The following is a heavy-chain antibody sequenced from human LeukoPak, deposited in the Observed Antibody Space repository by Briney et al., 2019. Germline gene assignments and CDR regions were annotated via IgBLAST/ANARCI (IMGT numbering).Heavy chain of an antibody. Sequence: GESLKISCKGSGYSFINYWIGWVRQMPGKGLEWMGIIYPGDSDTRYSPSFQGQVTISADKSISTAYLQWSSLKASDTAMYYCARHRHSGTWYVDYWGQGTLVTVSS. CDR2: IYPGDSDT. D-gene: IGHD6-13*01. CDR1: GYSFINYW. V-gene: IGHV5-51*01. CDR3: ARHRHSGTWYVDY. J-gene: IGHJ4*02.